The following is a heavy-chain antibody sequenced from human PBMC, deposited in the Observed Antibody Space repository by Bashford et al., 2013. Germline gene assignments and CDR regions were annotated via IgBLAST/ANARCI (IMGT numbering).Heavy chain of an antibody. CDR2: ISGSGGST. Sequence: GSLRLSCAASGFTFSSYAMSWVRQAPGKGLEWVSAISGSGGSTYYADSVKGRFTISRDNSKNTVYIQMNNLRVDDTAVYYCAKAFEGWSRPIDYWGQGSLVTVSS. V-gene: IGHV3-23*01. CDR3: AKAFEGWSRPIDY. D-gene: IGHD6-19*01. J-gene: IGHJ4*02. CDR1: GFTFSSYA.